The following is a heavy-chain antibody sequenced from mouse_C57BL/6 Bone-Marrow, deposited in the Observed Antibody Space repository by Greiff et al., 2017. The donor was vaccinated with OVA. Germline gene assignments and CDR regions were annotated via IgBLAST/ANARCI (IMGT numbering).Heavy chain of an antibody. V-gene: IGHV7-3*01. Sequence: DVQLVESGGGLVQPGGSLSLSCAASGFTFTDYYMSWVRQPPGKALEWLGFIRNKANGYTTEYSASVKGRFTISRDNSQSILYLQMNALRAEDSATYYCARYIGYDYDDYYAMDYWGQGTSVTVSS. J-gene: IGHJ4*01. CDR3: ARYIGYDYDDYYAMDY. D-gene: IGHD2-4*01. CDR1: GFTFTDYY. CDR2: IRNKANGYTT.